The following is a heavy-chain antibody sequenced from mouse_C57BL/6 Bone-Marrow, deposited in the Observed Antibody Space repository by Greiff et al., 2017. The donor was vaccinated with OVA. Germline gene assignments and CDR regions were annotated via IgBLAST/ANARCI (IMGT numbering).Heavy chain of an antibody. Sequence: VHLVESGPELVKPGASVKLSCKASGYTFTSYDINWVKQRPGQGLEWIGWIYPRDGSTKYNEKFKGKATLTVDTSSSTAYRELHSLTSEDSAVYFCARRRVYYGSSFSDYWGQGTTLTVSS. CDR2: IYPRDGST. V-gene: IGHV1-85*01. CDR3: ARRRVYYGSSFSDY. CDR1: GYTFTSYD. J-gene: IGHJ2*01. D-gene: IGHD1-1*01.